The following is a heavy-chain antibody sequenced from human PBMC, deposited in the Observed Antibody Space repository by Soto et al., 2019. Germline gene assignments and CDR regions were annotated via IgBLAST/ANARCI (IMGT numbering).Heavy chain of an antibody. J-gene: IGHJ5*02. CDR3: TTTPGIAARARWFDP. CDR1: GFTFSSYA. V-gene: IGHV3-23*01. D-gene: IGHD6-6*01. Sequence: PGGSLRLSCAASGFTFSSYAMSWVRQAPGKGLEWVSAISGSGGSTYYADSVKGRFTISRDNSKNTLYLQMNSLRAEDTAVYYCTTTPGIAARARWFDPWGQGTLVTVSS. CDR2: ISGSGGST.